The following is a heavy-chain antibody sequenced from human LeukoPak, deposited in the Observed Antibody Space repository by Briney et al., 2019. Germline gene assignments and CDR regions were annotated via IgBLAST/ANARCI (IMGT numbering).Heavy chain of an antibody. J-gene: IGHJ6*03. CDR3: AREQENYYGSGSYSHYYYYYMDV. V-gene: IGHV3-21*01. D-gene: IGHD3-10*01. CDR1: GFTFSSYS. CDR2: ISSSSSYI. Sequence: GGSLRLSCAASGFTFSSYSMNWVRQAPGKGLEWVSSISSSSSYIYYADSVKGRFTISRDNVKNSLYLQMNSLRAEDTAVYYCAREQENYYGSGSYSHYYYYYMDVWGKGTTVTVSS.